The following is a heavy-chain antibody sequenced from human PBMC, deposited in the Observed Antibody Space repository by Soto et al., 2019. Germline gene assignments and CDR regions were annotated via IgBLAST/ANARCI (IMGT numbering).Heavy chain of an antibody. CDR2: IYWYDDK. CDR1: GFSLSTSGVG. V-gene: IGHV2-5*01. D-gene: IGHD2-2*01. CDR3: AHRVVVPAKKYNWFDP. J-gene: IGHJ5*02. Sequence: QITLKESGPTLVKPTQTLTLTCTFSGFSLSTSGVGVGWIRQPPGKALEWLALIYWYDDKRYSPSLKSRLTINQDTPQTQVVLTMTNMDPVDTATYYCAHRVVVPAKKYNWFDPWGQGTLVTVSS.